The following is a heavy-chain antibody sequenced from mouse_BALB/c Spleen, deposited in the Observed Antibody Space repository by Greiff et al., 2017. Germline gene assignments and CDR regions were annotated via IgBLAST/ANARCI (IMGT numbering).Heavy chain of an antibody. CDR1: GFTFTDYY. J-gene: IGHJ4*01. V-gene: IGHV7-3*02. CDR3: ARGYYGSSYGYYYAMDY. CDR2: IRNKANGYTT. Sequence: EVKLMESGGGLVQPGGSLRLSCATSGFTFTDYYMSWVRQPPGKALEWLGFIRNKANGYTTEYSASVKGRFTISRDNSQSILYLQMNTLRAEDSATYYCARGYYGSSYGYYYAMDYWGQGTSVTVSS. D-gene: IGHD1-1*01.